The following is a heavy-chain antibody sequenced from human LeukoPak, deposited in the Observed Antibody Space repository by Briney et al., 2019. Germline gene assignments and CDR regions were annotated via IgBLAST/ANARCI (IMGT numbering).Heavy chain of an antibody. CDR3: ARDSGLLDYYYYYYMDV. J-gene: IGHJ6*03. CDR1: GFTFSSYG. V-gene: IGHV3-30*03. D-gene: IGHD2-15*01. CDR2: ISYDGSNK. Sequence: GGSLRLSCAASGFTFSSYGMHWVRQAPGKGLEWVAVISYDGSNKYYADSVKGRFTMSRDNSKNTLYLQMNSLRAEDTAVYYCARDSGLLDYYYYYYMDVWGKGTTVTVSS.